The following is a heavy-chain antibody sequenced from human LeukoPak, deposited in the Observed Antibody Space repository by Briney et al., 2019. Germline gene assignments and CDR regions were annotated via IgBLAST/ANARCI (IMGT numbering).Heavy chain of an antibody. CDR1: GGSFSGYY. CDR3: AGTGDSSGYYSSSIVDY. CDR2: INHSGST. D-gene: IGHD3-22*01. Sequence: SETLSLTCAVYGGSFSGYYWSWIRQPPGKGLEWIGEINHSGSTNYNPSLKSRVTISVDTSKNQFSLKLSSVTAADTAAYYCAGTGDSSGYYSSSIVDYWGQGTLVTVSS. V-gene: IGHV4-34*01. J-gene: IGHJ4*02.